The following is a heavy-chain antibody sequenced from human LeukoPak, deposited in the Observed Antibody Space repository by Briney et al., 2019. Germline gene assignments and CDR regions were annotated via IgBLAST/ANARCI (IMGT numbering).Heavy chain of an antibody. CDR2: IKEDGSQK. V-gene: IGHV3-7*05. CDR3: ARSNAFDI. CDR1: GFTFSNYW. Sequence: GGSLRLSCAASGFTFSNYWMSWVRQAPGKGLEWEANIKEDGSQKYYVDSVKGRFTISRDNAKNSLYLQMDSLRAEDTAVYYCARSNAFDIWGQGTMVTVSS. J-gene: IGHJ3*02.